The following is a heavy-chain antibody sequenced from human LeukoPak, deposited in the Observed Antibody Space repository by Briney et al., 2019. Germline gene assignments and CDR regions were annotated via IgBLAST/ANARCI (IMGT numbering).Heavy chain of an antibody. D-gene: IGHD4-23*01. CDR1: GYTFTSYI. CDR2: VSVGNGDS. V-gene: IGHV1-3*03. CDR3: ARERGKRDWFDF. Sequence: ASVTVSRKASGYTFTSYIIHWVRQAPGQGREWMGWVSVGNGDSKCSQEFQGRVTLTRDTSATTAYLEVTSLKPEDMAIYCCARERGKRDWFDFWGQGTMVTVSS. J-gene: IGHJ3*01.